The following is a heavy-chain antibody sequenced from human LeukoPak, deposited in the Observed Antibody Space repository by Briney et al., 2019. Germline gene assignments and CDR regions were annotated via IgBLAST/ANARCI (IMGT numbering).Heavy chain of an antibody. J-gene: IGHJ4*02. CDR3: AKAFDFWSGYSIDY. CDR2: ISGSGGST. D-gene: IGHD3-3*01. CDR1: GFTFSSYA. V-gene: IGHV3-23*01. Sequence: GGSLRLSCAASGFTFSSYAMSWVRQAQGKGLEGVSLISGSGGSTYYADSVKGRFTISRDNSKNTLYLQMNSLRAEDTAVYYCAKAFDFWSGYSIDYWGQGTLVTVSS.